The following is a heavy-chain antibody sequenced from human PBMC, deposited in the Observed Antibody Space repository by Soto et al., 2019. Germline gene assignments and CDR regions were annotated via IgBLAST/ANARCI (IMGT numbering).Heavy chain of an antibody. J-gene: IGHJ6*02. Sequence: SLRLSCAASGFTFSSYGMHWVRQAPGKGLEWVAVIWYDGSNKYYADSVKGRFTISRDNSKNTLYLQMNSLRAEDTAVYYCARDGRDYGMDVWGQGTTVTVSS. CDR1: GFTFSSYG. CDR2: IWYDGSNK. V-gene: IGHV3-33*01. CDR3: ARDGRDYGMDV.